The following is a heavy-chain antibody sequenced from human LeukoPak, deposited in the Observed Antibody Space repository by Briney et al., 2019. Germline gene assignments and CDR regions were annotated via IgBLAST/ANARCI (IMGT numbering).Heavy chain of an antibody. CDR1: GFTFGSYG. CDR3: AKGGDYLDF. J-gene: IGHJ4*02. CDR2: ISYDGSKE. V-gene: IGHV3-30*18. Sequence: GGSLRLSCAASGFTFGSYGMHWVRQAPGKGLEWVAVISYDGSKEYYADSVKGRFAISRDNSKNTLFLQMNSLRGEDTAVYYCAKGGDYLDFWGQGTLVTVSS.